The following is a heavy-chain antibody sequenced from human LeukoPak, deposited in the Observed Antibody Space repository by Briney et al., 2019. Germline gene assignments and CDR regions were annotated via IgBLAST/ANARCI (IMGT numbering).Heavy chain of an antibody. CDR3: ARDSGTSSWYYFDY. D-gene: IGHD2-2*01. Sequence: GGPLRLSCAASGFIFDNFAMSWVRQAPGKGLEWVSTITGSGGNTYYADSVKGRFTISRDNAKNSLYLQMNSLRAEDTAVYYCARDSGTSSWYYFDYWGQGTLVTVSS. J-gene: IGHJ4*02. CDR2: ITGSGGNT. CDR1: GFIFDNFA. V-gene: IGHV3-23*01.